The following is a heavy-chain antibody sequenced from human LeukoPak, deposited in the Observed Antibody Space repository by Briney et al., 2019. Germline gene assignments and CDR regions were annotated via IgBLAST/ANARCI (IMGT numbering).Heavy chain of an antibody. J-gene: IGHJ3*02. Sequence: GGFLRLSCAASGFTFSSYWMHWVRRAPGKGLVWVSRINSDGSNINYADSVKGRFTISRDNAKNTLYLQMNSLRAEDTAVYYCARGFWADAFDIWGQGTMVTVSS. V-gene: IGHV3-74*01. D-gene: IGHD2/OR15-2a*01. CDR1: GFTFSSYW. CDR2: INSDGSNI. CDR3: ARGFWADAFDI.